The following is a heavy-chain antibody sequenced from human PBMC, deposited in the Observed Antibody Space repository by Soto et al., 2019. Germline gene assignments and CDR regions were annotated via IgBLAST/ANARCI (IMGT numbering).Heavy chain of an antibody. V-gene: IGHV4-59*12. J-gene: IGHJ4*02. CDR1: GGSISSYY. Sequence: TSETLSLTCTVSGGSISSYYWSWIRQPPGKGLEYIGYIYYSGSTNYNPSLKSRVTISVDTSKKQFSLKLSSVTAADTAVYYCAIGVMYYFDYWGQGTLVTVSS. CDR2: IYYSGST. CDR3: AIGVMYYFDY. D-gene: IGHD3-16*01.